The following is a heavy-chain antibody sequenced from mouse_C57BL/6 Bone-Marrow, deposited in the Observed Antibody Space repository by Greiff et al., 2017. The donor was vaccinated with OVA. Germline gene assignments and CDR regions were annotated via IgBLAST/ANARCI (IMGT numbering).Heavy chain of an antibody. Sequence: QVQLQQSGAELVRPGASVKLSCKASGYTFTDYYINWVKQRPGQGLEWIARIYPGSGNTYYNEKFKGKATLTAEKSSSTAYMQLSSLTSEDSAVYVCEASSGPFAYWGQGTLVTVSA. V-gene: IGHV1-76*01. CDR2: IYPGSGNT. CDR3: EASSGPFAY. J-gene: IGHJ3*01. CDR1: GYTFTDYY. D-gene: IGHD3-2*02.